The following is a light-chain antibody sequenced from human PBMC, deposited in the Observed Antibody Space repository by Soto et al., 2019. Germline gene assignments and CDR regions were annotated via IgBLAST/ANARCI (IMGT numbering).Light chain of an antibody. J-gene: IGKJ2*01. Sequence: EVLMTHSPATLSVSPGERATISCRASQTVRDNLAWYQQKPGQAPRLLIYVASTMASGVPARFSGSGSGTEFTLTISSLQSDDFALYFCQQSNNWPYTFGQGTKVEIK. CDR1: QTVRDN. V-gene: IGKV3-15*01. CDR2: VAS. CDR3: QQSNNWPYT.